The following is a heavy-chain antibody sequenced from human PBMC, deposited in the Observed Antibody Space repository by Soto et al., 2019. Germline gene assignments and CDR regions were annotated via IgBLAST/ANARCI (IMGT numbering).Heavy chain of an antibody. CDR2: IIPTFGTA. V-gene: IGHV1-69*06. CDR3: ARGPRYYDFWSGRGYHYGMDV. J-gene: IGHJ6*02. D-gene: IGHD3-3*01. Sequence: QVQLVQSGAEVKKPGSSVKVSCKASGGTFSSYAISWVRQAPGQGLEWMGGIIPTFGTANYAQKFQGRVTITADKSTSTAYMELSSLRSEDTAVYYCARGPRYYDFWSGRGYHYGMDVWGQGTTVTVSS. CDR1: GGTFSSYA.